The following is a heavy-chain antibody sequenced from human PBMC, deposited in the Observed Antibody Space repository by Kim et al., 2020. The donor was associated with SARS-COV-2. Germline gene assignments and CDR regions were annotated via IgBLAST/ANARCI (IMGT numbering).Heavy chain of an antibody. CDR3: GKVGPGATSGAFGM. D-gene: IGHD1-26*01. Sequence: GGSLRLSCAASGFTFDDYAMQWVRQAPGKGLEWVSGISWNSNNIAYADSVKGRFTISRDNAKKSLYLQMNSLRGEDTAVYYCGKVGPGATSGAFGMWGEG. CDR2: ISWNSNNI. J-gene: IGHJ3*02. CDR1: GFTFDDYA. V-gene: IGHV3-9*01.